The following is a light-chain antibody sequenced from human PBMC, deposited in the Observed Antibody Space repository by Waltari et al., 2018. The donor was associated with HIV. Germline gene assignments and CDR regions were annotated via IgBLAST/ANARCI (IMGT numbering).Light chain of an antibody. Sequence: EIVMTQSPATLSVSPGERATLSCRAIQSISNNLAWYQQNPGQAPSLLIYGASTKYTAIPARFSGSGSVTEFTLTISSLQSEDFAVYYCQQYNDFPLTFGGGTKVEIK. J-gene: IGKJ4*01. CDR1: QSISNN. CDR2: GAS. V-gene: IGKV3-15*01. CDR3: QQYNDFPLT.